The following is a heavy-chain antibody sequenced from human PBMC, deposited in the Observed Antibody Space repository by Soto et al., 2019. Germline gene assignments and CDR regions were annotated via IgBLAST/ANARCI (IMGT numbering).Heavy chain of an antibody. CDR1: GYTFTGYY. Sequence: ASVKVSCKASGYTFTGYYMPWVRQAPGQGLEWMGWINPNSGGTNYAQKFQGWVTMTRDTSISTAYMELSRLRSDDTAGYYCARAMKIVVAGCLRVYYYGMYVWGQGTTVTVSS. D-gene: IGHD6-19*01. CDR3: ARAMKIVVAGCLRVYYYGMYV. V-gene: IGHV1-2*04. J-gene: IGHJ6*02. CDR2: INPNSGGT.